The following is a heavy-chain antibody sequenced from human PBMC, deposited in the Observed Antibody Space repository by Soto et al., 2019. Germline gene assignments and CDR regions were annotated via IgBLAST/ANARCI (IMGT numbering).Heavy chain of an antibody. CDR1: GESFSDYY. V-gene: IGHV4-34*01. D-gene: IGHD6-13*01. CDR2: INHSGST. Sequence: PSETLSLTSAVSGESFSDYYWSWIRQPPGKGLEWIGEINHSGSTNYNPSLKSRVTISVDTSKNQFSLKLSSVTAADTAVYYCARRTAAAGLNWFDPWGQGTMVTVSS. J-gene: IGHJ5*02. CDR3: ARRTAAAGLNWFDP.